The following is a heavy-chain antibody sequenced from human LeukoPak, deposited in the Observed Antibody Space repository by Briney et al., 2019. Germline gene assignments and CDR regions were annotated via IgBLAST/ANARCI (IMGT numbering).Heavy chain of an antibody. D-gene: IGHD3-10*01. CDR2: IKSKTDGGTT. V-gene: IGHV3-15*01. CDR3: TKDVGTMVRGVISY. J-gene: IGHJ4*02. CDR1: GFTFDDYG. Sequence: GSLKLSCAASGFTFDDYGMSWVRQAPGKGLEWVGRIKSKTDGGTTDYAAPVKGRFTISRDDSKNTLYLQMNSLKTEDTAVYYCTKDVGTMVRGVISYWGQGTLVTVSS.